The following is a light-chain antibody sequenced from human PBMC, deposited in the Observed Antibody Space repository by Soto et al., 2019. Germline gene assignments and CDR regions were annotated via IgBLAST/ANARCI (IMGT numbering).Light chain of an antibody. Sequence: EIVMTQSPATLSVSPGERATLSCRASQSVSSNLAWYQQKPGQAPRLLIYGASTKATGIPARFSDSESGTEFTLTISSLKSEDFAVYYRQQYNNWPPLTFGGATKVEIK. V-gene: IGKV3-15*01. J-gene: IGKJ4*01. CDR2: GAS. CDR3: QQYNNWPPLT. CDR1: QSVSSN.